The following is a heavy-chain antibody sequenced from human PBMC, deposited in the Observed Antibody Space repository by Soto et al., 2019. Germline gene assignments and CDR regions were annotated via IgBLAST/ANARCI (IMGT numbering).Heavy chain of an antibody. Sequence: SETLSLTCTVSGGSISSTDYYWSWVRQPPGKGLEWIGYIYYSGSTFFNPSLKSRVTISKDTSRNQFSLRLNSVTAADTAVYYCARAIVVTIGGMDVWGQGTTVTVSS. V-gene: IGHV4-30-4*01. D-gene: IGHD5-12*01. J-gene: IGHJ6*02. CDR3: ARAIVVTIGGMDV. CDR2: IYYSGST. CDR1: GGSISSTDYY.